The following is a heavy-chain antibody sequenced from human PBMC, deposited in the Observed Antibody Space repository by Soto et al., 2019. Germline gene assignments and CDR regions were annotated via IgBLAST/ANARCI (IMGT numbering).Heavy chain of an antibody. CDR1: GGSISPYY. D-gene: IGHD1-26*01. CDR3: ARVQLLGGRTYSFDY. V-gene: IGHV4-59*01. J-gene: IGHJ4*02. CDR2: IYYSGST. Sequence: SETLSLTCTVSGGSISPYYWSWIRQPPGKGLEWIGYIYYSGSTNYNPSLKSRVTISVDTSKNQFSLKLNSVTAADTAVYYCARVQLLGGRTYSFDYWGQETLVTVPS.